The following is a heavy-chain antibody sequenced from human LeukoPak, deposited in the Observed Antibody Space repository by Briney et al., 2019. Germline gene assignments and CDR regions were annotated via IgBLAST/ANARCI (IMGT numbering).Heavy chain of an antibody. CDR3: ARLATRAVAGYFDY. D-gene: IGHD6-19*01. Sequence: SETLSLTCTVSVDSISSYYWSWIRQSPGKGLEWIGYIYYSGSTYYNPSLTSRVTISVDTSKNQFSLRLTSVTAADTAVYYCARLATRAVAGYFDYWGQGTLVTVSS. CDR2: IYYSGST. V-gene: IGHV4-59*08. J-gene: IGHJ4*02. CDR1: VDSISSYY.